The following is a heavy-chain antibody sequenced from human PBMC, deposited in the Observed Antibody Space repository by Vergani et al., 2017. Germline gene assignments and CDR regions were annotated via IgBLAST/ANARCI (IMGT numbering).Heavy chain of an antibody. D-gene: IGHD2-8*02. CDR2: IIPILGIA. CDR3: ARVWGGVRRNGDYYFDY. V-gene: IGHV1-69*04. CDR1: GGTFSSYA. J-gene: IGHJ4*02. Sequence: QVQLVQSGAEVKKPGSSVKVSCKASGGTFSSYAISWVRQAPGQGLEWMGRIIPILGIANYAQKFQGRVTITADKSTSTAYMELSSLRSEDTAVYYCARVWGGVRRNGDYYFDYWGQGTLVTVSS.